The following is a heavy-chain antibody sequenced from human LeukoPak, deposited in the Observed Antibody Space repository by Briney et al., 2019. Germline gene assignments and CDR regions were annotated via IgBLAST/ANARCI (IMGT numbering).Heavy chain of an antibody. J-gene: IGHJ4*02. CDR2: IKQDGSEK. CDR3: ARGRYSSGWYFDY. CDR1: GFTFSSYW. Sequence: GGSLRLSCAASGFTFSSYWMSWVRQAPGKGLEWVANIKQDGSEKYYVDSVKGRFTISRDNAKDSLYLQMNSLRAEDTAVYYCARGRYSSGWYFDYWGQGTLVTVSS. D-gene: IGHD6-19*01. V-gene: IGHV3-7*01.